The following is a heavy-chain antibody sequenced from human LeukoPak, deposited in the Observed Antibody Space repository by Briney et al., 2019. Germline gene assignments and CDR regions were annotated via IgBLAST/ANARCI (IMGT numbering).Heavy chain of an antibody. J-gene: IGHJ4*01. CDR2: ISYDGGNK. Sequence: GGSLRLSCAVSGFTFSSYAMHWVRQAPGKGLEWVAVISYDGGNKYYADSVKGRFIISRDNSKNTVYLQMNSLRADDTAVYYCARDPTTVTTGVLGYWGQGTLVTVSS. CDR1: GFTFSSYA. CDR3: ARDPTTVTTGVLGY. V-gene: IGHV3-30-3*01. D-gene: IGHD4-17*01.